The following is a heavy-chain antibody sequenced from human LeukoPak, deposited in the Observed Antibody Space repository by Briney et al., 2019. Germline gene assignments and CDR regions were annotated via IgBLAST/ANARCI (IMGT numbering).Heavy chain of an antibody. J-gene: IGHJ3*01. CDR3: ARGGVSRASFDV. CDR2: LKEDGSEK. Sequence: SGGSLRPSCAASGFSFSSSWMSWVRQAPGKGPEWVANLKEDGSEKTYVDSVKGRFTISRDNAMNSLYLQMDSLRVEDTAVYYCARGGVSRASFDVWGQGTMVTVSS. CDR1: GFSFSSSW. D-gene: IGHD5/OR15-5a*01. V-gene: IGHV3-7*05.